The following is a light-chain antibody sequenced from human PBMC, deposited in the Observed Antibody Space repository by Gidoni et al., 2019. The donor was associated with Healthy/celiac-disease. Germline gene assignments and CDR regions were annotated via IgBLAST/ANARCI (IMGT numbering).Light chain of an antibody. CDR1: QSISSY. V-gene: IGKV1-39*01. CDR2: AAS. J-gene: IGKJ1*01. CDR3: QQSYSTTQT. Sequence: DIQMTQSPSSLSASVGDRVIITCRASQSISSYLNWYQQKPGKAPKLLIYAASSLQSGVPSRFSGSGSGTDFTLTISSLQPEDFATYYCQQSYSTTQTFGQGTKVEIK.